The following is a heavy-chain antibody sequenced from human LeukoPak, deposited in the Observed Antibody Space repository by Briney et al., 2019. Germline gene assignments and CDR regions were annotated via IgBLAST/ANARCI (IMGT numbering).Heavy chain of an antibody. CDR3: PSWVRGVNHAFDL. J-gene: IGHJ3*01. CDR2: INHSGRT. CDR1: GGPFRDYY. D-gene: IGHD3-10*01. V-gene: IGHV4-34*01. Sequence: SGTLSLTRAVYGGPFRDYYWSWIRPSPGRGLEWIGEINHSGRTNYNSSLKRGATILIDTKNSQFSLTLNSVTAAHTPVYFFPSWVRGVNHAFDLWGQGTKVTVSS.